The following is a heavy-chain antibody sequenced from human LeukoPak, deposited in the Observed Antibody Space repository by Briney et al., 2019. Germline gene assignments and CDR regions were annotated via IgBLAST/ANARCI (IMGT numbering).Heavy chain of an antibody. CDR3: AKGFHVRVVITPDY. J-gene: IGHJ4*02. CDR2: ISGSGGST. CDR1: GFTFSSYA. Sequence: PGGSLRLSRAASGFTFSSYAMSRVRQAPGKGLEWVSAISGSGGSTYYADSVKGRFTISRDNSKNTLYLQMNSLRAEDTAVYYCAKGFHVRVVITPDYWGQGTLVTVSS. D-gene: IGHD3-22*01. V-gene: IGHV3-23*01.